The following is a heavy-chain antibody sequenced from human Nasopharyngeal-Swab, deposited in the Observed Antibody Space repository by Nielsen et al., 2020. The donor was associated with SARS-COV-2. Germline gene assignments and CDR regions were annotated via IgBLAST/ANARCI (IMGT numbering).Heavy chain of an antibody. Sequence: GGSLRLTWAASGFTFSIYWMTWVRQAPGRGLERVSNVNEDGSEKNYVDSVKGRFTISRDNAKNLLYLQMNSLRAEDTAVYYCAREKDFWGGSHYFHMDVWGKGTTVTVSS. CDR2: VNEDGSEK. J-gene: IGHJ6*03. CDR3: AREKDFWGGSHYFHMDV. D-gene: IGHD3-3*01. CDR1: GFTFSIYW. V-gene: IGHV3-7*05.